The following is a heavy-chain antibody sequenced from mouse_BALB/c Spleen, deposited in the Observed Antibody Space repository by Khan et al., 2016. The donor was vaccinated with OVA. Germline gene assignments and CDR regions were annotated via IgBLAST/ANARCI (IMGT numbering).Heavy chain of an antibody. CDR2: IDPFNGGT. CDR1: GYSFTTYY. Sequence: VQLQQSGPELMKPGASVNISCKASGYSFTTYYIHWVKQSHGKSLEWIGYIDPFNGGTDYNQKFKGKATLTVDKSFNTAYMHLSSLTSEDSAVYYCDRGTFDNWGRGTLVTFSA. D-gene: IGHD3-1*01. V-gene: IGHV1S135*01. J-gene: IGHJ3*01. CDR3: DRGTFDN.